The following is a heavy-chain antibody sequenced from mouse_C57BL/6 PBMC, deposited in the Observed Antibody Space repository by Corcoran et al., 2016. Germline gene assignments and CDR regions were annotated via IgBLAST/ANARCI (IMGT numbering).Heavy chain of an antibody. J-gene: IGHJ2*01. Sequence: EVQLQQSGPELVKPGASVKISCKASGYTFTDYYMNWVKQSHGKSLEWIGDINPNNGGTSYNQKFKGKATLTVDKSSSTAYMELRGLTSEDSAVYYCAVNYYGSPYYFDYWGQGTTLTVSS. V-gene: IGHV1-26*01. CDR3: AVNYYGSPYYFDY. D-gene: IGHD1-1*01. CDR2: INPNNGGT. CDR1: GYTFTDYY.